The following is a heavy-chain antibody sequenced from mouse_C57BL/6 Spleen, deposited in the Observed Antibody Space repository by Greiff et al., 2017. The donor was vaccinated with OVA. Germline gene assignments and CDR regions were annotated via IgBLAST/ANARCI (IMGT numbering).Heavy chain of an antibody. V-gene: IGHV1-64*01. J-gene: IGHJ2*01. CDR1: GYTFTSYW. D-gene: IGHD2-2*01. CDR3: ARDPSTMVTTRDDY. CDR2: IHPNSGST. Sequence: QVQLQQPGAELVKPWASVKLSCKASGYTFTSYWMHWVKQRPGQGLEWIGMIHPNSGSTNYNEKFKSKATLTVDKSSSTAYMQLSSLTSEDSAVYYCARDPSTMVTTRDDYWGQGTTLTVSS.